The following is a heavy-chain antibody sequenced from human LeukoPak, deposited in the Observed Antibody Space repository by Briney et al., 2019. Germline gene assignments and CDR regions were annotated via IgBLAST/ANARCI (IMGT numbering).Heavy chain of an antibody. V-gene: IGHV4-34*01. CDR2: INHSGST. D-gene: IGHD3-10*01. CDR3: ARARTMVRGAIIKPYYGMDV. Sequence: PSETLSLTCAVYGGSFSGYYWSWIRQPPGKGLEWIGEINHSGSTNYNPSLKSRVTISVDTSKNQFSLKLSSVTAADTAVYYCARARTMVRGAIIKPYYGMDVWGKGTTVTVSS. J-gene: IGHJ6*04. CDR1: GGSFSGYY.